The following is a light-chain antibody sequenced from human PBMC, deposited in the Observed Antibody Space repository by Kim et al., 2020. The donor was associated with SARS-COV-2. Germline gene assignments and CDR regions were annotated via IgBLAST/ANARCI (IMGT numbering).Light chain of an antibody. CDR2: EVD. V-gene: IGLV2-14*01. J-gene: IGLJ1*01. CDR3: SSYIRGSTNYV. Sequence: QSITISCTGTSSDVGGYKYVPWYQQHPGKAPKLVIYEVDNRPSGVSIRFSGSKSGNTASLTISGLQAEDEADYYCSSYIRGSTNYVFGTGTKVTVL. CDR1: SSDVGGYKY.